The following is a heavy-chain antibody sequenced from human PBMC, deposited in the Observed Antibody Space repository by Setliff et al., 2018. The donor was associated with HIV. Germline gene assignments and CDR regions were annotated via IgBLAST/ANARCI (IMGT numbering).Heavy chain of an antibody. CDR1: GGSISSHY. V-gene: IGHV4-59*11. Sequence: NPSETLSLTCTVSGGSISSHYWSWIRQPPGKGLEWIGCIYYSGSTNYNPSLKSRVTISVDTSKNQFSLKLSSVTAADTAVYYCARDGPLEGSYRYYYYYMDVWGKGTTVTVSS. D-gene: IGHD3-10*01. J-gene: IGHJ6*03. CDR2: IYYSGST. CDR3: ARDGPLEGSYRYYYYYMDV.